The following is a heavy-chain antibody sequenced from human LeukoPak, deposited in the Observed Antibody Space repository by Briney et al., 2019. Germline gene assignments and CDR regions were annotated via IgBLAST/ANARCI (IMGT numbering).Heavy chain of an antibody. D-gene: IGHD3-3*01. CDR3: AIFKHHLRPDY. V-gene: IGHV5-51*01. Sequence: GESLKISCKGSGYSFTSYWIGWVRQMPGKGLEWMGIIYPDDSDTRYSPSFQGQVTISAVKSISTAYLQWSSLKASDTAMYYCAIFKHHLRPDYWGQGTLVTVSS. J-gene: IGHJ4*02. CDR1: GYSFTSYW. CDR2: IYPDDSDT.